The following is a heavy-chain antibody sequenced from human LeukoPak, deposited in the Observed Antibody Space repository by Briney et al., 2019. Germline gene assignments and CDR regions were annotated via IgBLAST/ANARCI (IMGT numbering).Heavy chain of an antibody. CDR3: ARVMEQSHHHHYIDV. V-gene: IGHV3-48*04. CDR2: ISGSSSTI. Sequence: PGGSLRLSCVGSGFTFRSYSMDWVRQAPGKGLEWVSYISGSSSTILYADSVKGRFTISRDNAKNSLYVQMNRLRAEDTAVYYCARVMEQSHHHHYIDVWGKGTTVAVSS. D-gene: IGHD6-19*01. CDR1: GFTFRSYS. J-gene: IGHJ6*03.